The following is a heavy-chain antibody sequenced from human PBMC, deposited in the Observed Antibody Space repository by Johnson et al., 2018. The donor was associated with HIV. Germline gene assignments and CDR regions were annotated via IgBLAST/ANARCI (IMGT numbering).Heavy chain of an antibody. Sequence: QVHLVESGGGVVRPGGSLRLSCAASGFTFSSYAMHWVRQAPGKGLEWVAVISYDGSNKYYADSVKGRFTISRDNSKNTLYLQMHSLRAEDTAVYYCARDPGFDTAPNDAFDIWGQGTMVTVSS. CDR1: GFTFSSYA. V-gene: IGHV3-30-3*01. J-gene: IGHJ3*02. D-gene: IGHD3-9*01. CDR3: ARDPGFDTAPNDAFDI. CDR2: ISYDGSNK.